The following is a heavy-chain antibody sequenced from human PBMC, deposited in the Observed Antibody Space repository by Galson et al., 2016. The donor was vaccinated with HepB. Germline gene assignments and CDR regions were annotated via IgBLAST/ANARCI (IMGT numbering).Heavy chain of an antibody. CDR2: LYAGGET. CDR1: GLSVSDAY. CDR3: ARDPSLRNGMNV. J-gene: IGHJ6*02. Sequence: SLRLSCAASGLSVSDAYMNWVRQAPGKGLEWVSALYAGGETYYADSLGGRFTISRDNSKNILYLQMNSLRVEDTAVYYCARDPSLRNGMNVWGQGTTVTVSS. V-gene: IGHV3-66*01.